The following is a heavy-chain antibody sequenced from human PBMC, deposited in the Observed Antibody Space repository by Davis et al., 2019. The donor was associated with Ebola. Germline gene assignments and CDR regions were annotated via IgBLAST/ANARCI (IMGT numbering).Heavy chain of an antibody. D-gene: IGHD6-19*01. CDR2: ISGSVAST. J-gene: IGHJ4*02. CDR3: AKDIAVAGTGPMDS. Sequence: PAGSLTLSCAASGFICSNYAMSWVRQAPGKVLEWVSCISGSVASTYYADSVKGRFTVSRDNSKNTVFLQLNGLRVEDTAVYYCAKDIAVAGTGPMDSWGQGTLVTVSS. V-gene: IGHV3-23*01. CDR1: GFICSNYA.